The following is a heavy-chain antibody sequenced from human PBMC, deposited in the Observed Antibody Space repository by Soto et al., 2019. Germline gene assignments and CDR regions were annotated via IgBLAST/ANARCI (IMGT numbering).Heavy chain of an antibody. Sequence: GGSLRLSCAASGFAFSNYGMSWVRQAPGKGLEWVSDIITSGGSTYYADSVKGRFTISRDNSKNTLYLKIKSLRVEDTSVYYFVLPGERSRVTQLLGSLDWGQGTLVTVSS. D-gene: IGHD4-4*01. CDR2: IITSGGST. CDR1: GFAFSNYG. V-gene: IGHV3-23*01. CDR3: VLPGERSRVTQLLGSLD. J-gene: IGHJ4*02.